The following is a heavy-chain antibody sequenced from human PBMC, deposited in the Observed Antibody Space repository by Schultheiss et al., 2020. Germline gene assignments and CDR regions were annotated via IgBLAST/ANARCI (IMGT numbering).Heavy chain of an antibody. D-gene: IGHD3-3*01. CDR3: ARAVAIFGVVTTNWFDP. CDR2: IWYDGSNK. V-gene: IGHV3-33*01. J-gene: IGHJ5*02. Sequence: GGSLRLPCAASGFTFSSYGMHWVRQAPGKGLEWVAVIWYDGSNKYYADSVKGRFTISRDNSKNTLYLQMNSLRAEDTAVYYCARAVAIFGVVTTNWFDPWGQGTLVTVSS. CDR1: GFTFSSYG.